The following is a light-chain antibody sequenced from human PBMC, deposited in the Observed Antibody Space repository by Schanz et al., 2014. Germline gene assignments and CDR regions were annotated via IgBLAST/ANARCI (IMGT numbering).Light chain of an antibody. CDR1: QSVSNN. Sequence: EIVLTQSPGTLSLSPGERATLSCRASQSVSNNLAWYQQKPGQAPRLLIYGASRRADGIPDRFSGSESGTDFTLTINRLQPEDCAVYYCQQFGGAPPYTFGQGTKLEIK. J-gene: IGKJ2*01. CDR2: GAS. CDR3: QQFGGAPPYT. V-gene: IGKV3-20*01.